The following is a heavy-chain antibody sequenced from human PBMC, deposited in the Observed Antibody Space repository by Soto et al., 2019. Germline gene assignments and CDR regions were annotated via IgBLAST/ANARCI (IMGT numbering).Heavy chain of an antibody. D-gene: IGHD3-10*01. V-gene: IGHV4-59*01. CDR1: GGSISSYY. CDR3: AASSGSGNYGMGV. Sequence: SEALSLTCTVSGGSISSYYWSWLRPPPGKGLEWIGYIYHSASTNYNPSHRSRVTIPVDTSKNQSSLKMRSVTAADPAVYYWAASSGSGNYGMGVWGRGSTGTASS. J-gene: IGHJ6*02. CDR2: IYHSAST.